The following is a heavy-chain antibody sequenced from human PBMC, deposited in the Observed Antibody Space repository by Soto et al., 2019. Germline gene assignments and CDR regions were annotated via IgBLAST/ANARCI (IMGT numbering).Heavy chain of an antibody. D-gene: IGHD6-13*01. CDR2: IHYSGTT. CDR3: AAGEASSRNLAPYYLDF. Sequence: PSETLSLTCTVSGGSMRNYFWTWIRQPPGKGLEWIGYIHYSGTTSFFPSYNPSLRSRVTISEDTSKNQFSLKLLSVPTAETAVYFCAAGEASSRNLAPYYLDFWGQGTLVTVSS. J-gene: IGHJ4*02. V-gene: IGHV4-59*01. CDR1: GGSMRNYF.